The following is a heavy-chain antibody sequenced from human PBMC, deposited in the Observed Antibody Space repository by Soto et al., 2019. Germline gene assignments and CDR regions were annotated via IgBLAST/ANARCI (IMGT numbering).Heavy chain of an antibody. V-gene: IGHV3-21*01. D-gene: IGHD4-4*01. Sequence: PGGSLRRSCSASGFTFSSDSMNWVRQAPGKGLEWVSSISSSSSYIYYADSVKGRFTISRDNAKNSLYLQMNSLRAEDTAVYYCARDRWSRAVTTPWLDWFDP. CDR3: ARDRWSRAVTTPWLDWFDP. CDR1: GFTFSSDS. CDR2: ISSSSSYI. J-gene: IGHJ5*02.